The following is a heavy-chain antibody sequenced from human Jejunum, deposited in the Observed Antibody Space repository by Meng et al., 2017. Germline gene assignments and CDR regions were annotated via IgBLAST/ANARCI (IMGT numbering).Heavy chain of an antibody. CDR3: ARDESRLLRS. CDR2: TYYRSKWYS. Sequence: QVQLQHLRPGPLKPPPTPSLTCAISGESVSSNSAAWNWIRQSPSRGLEWLGRTYYRSKWYSDYAVSVKSRITINTDTSKNQLSLQLNSVTPEDTAVYYCARDESRLLRSWGQGTLVTVSS. D-gene: IGHD3-22*01. CDR1: GESVSSNSAA. V-gene: IGHV6-1*01. J-gene: IGHJ5*02.